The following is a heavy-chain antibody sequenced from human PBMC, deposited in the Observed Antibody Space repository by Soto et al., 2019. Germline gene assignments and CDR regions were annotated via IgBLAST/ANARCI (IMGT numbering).Heavy chain of an antibody. D-gene: IGHD2-15*01. CDR2: IYSGGST. J-gene: IGHJ6*02. CDR3: ARVVGSGFSLYYYYGMDV. CDR1: GFTVSSNY. V-gene: IGHV3-53*01. Sequence: ETLSLTCTASGFTVSSNYMSWVRQAPGKGLEWVSVIYSGGSTYYADSVKGRFTISRDNSKNTLYLQMNSLRAEDTAVYYFARVVGSGFSLYYYYGMDVWGQGTTVTVSS.